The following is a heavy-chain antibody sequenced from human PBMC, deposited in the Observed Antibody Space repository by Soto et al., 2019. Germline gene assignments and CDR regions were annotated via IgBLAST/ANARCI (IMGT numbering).Heavy chain of an antibody. CDR2: INPSGGST. J-gene: IGHJ4*02. V-gene: IGHV1-46*01. D-gene: IGHD7-27*01. CDR1: GYTFTSYY. CDR3: ARVFEDIHWGPAAPYFDY. Sequence: ASVKVSCKACGYTFTSYYMHCVRQAPGQGLEWMGIINPSGGSTSYAQKFQGRVTMTRDTSTSTVYMELSSLRSEDTAVYYCARVFEDIHWGPAAPYFDYWGQGTLVTVSS.